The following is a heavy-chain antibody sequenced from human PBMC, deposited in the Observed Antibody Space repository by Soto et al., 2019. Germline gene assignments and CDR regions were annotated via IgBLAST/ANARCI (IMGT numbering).Heavy chain of an antibody. CDR2: ISHSGIT. D-gene: IGHD2-21*02. V-gene: IGHV4-31*03. CDR1: GASVSSDGYY. J-gene: IGHJ5*02. CDR3: ARDQGVVVTADNWFDP. Sequence: SETLSLTCRVSGASVSSDGYYWTWLRQYSGGGLEFIGYISHSGITYHNPSLQSRPTLSVDTSKNHFSLDLRFVTVADTAVYFCARDQGVVVTADNWFDPWGQGILVTVSS.